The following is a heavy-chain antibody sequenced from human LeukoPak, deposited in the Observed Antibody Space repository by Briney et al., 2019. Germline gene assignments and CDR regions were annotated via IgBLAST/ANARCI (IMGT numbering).Heavy chain of an antibody. Sequence: SQTLSLTCTVSGGSISSGAYYWSWIRQHPGKGLEWIGYIYYSGSTYYNPSLKSRLTISVDTSKNQFSLKLSSVTAADTAVYYCARGRSLRPVPAAYFLWFDPWGQGTLVTVSS. J-gene: IGHJ5*02. V-gene: IGHV4-31*03. D-gene: IGHD2-2*01. CDR3: ARGRSLRPVPAAYFLWFDP. CDR2: IYYSGST. CDR1: GGSISSGAYY.